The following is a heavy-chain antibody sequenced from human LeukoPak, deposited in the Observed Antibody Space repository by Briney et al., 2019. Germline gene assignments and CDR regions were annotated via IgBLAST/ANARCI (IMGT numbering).Heavy chain of an antibody. Sequence: GGSLRLSCAASGFTFSSYAMHWVRQAPGKGLEWVAVISYDGSNKYYADSVKGRFTISRDNSKNTLYLQMNSLRAEDTAVYYCARQGYCSGGSCYHSAPYFDYWGQGTLVTVSS. D-gene: IGHD2-15*01. V-gene: IGHV3-30-3*01. CDR1: GFTFSSYA. CDR3: ARQGYCSGGSCYHSAPYFDY. J-gene: IGHJ4*02. CDR2: ISYDGSNK.